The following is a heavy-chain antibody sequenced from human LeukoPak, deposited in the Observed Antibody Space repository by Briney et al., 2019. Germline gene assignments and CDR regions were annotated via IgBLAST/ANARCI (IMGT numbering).Heavy chain of an antibody. V-gene: IGHV3-23*01. J-gene: IGHJ4*02. CDR1: GFTFSNYA. Sequence: TGGSLRLSCVASGFTFSNYAMNGVRQAPGRGLEWVSAVNPSGGATYYADSVKGRFTISRDNTKTTLYLQMNSLRADDTAVYFCAKAVSHSYFDHWGQGTLVTVSA. CDR3: AKAVSHSYFDH. CDR2: VNPSGGAT. D-gene: IGHD6-19*01.